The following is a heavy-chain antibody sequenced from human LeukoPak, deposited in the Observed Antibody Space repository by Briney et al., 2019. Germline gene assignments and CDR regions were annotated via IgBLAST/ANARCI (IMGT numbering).Heavy chain of an antibody. CDR1: GGSFGGYY. CDR3: ARMYNWNYLLDP. J-gene: IGHJ5*02. CDR2: INHSGST. Sequence: SETLSLTCAVYGGSFGGYYWSWIRQPPGKGLEWIGEINHSGSTNYNPSLKSRVTISVDTSKNQFSLKLSSVTAADTAVYYCARMYNWNYLLDPWGQGTLVTVSS. V-gene: IGHV4-34*01. D-gene: IGHD1-7*01.